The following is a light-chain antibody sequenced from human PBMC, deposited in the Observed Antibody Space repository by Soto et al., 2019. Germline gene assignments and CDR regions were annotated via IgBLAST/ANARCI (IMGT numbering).Light chain of an antibody. V-gene: IGKV1-39*01. CDR2: AAS. CDR1: QTISSY. CDR3: QQSYNTSRLT. J-gene: IGKJ4*01. Sequence: DIQMTQSPSSLSASVGDRVTITCRASQTISSYLNWYQQKPGKAPKLLIYAASSLQSGVPSRFSGRGSGTDFTLTISSLQPEDFATYYCQQSYNTSRLTFGGGTKVEIK.